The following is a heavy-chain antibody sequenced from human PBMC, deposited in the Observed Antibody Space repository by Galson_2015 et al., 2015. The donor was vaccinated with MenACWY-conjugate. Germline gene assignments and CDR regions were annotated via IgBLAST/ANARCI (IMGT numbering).Heavy chain of an antibody. D-gene: IGHD2-21*01. J-gene: IGHJ2*01. V-gene: IGHV4-39*01. Sequence: SETLSLTCTVPGGPISSSDYYWGWIRQPPGKGPEWIACLYYNGDTYFNPSLKTRVTVSVDTSNNQFSLKLNSVTAADTAGYYCARRLTVISPYFDLWGRGTLVTVSS. CDR3: ARRLTVISPYFDL. CDR1: GGPISSSDYY. CDR2: LYYNGDT.